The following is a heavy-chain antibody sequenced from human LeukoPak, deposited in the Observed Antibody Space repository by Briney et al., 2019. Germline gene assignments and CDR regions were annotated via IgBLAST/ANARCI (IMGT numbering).Heavy chain of an antibody. CDR2: LKQDGSDK. V-gene: IGHV3-7*01. CDR3: ARWGGYGDDCFDY. D-gene: IGHD4-17*01. CDR1: GFTCSSNC. Sequence: VTLTFSSAASGFTCSSNCMSWLPQAPGQGLEGVANLKQDGSDKYYEDSGKGRFTISRDNAKNSLYLQMNSMRAEDTAVYYGARWGGYGDDCFDYWGQGALVTVSS. J-gene: IGHJ4*02.